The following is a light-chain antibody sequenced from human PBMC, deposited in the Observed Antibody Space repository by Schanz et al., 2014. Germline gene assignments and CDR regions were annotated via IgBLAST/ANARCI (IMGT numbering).Light chain of an antibody. V-gene: IGLV7-46*01. J-gene: IGLJ3*02. Sequence: QAVVTQEPSLTVTPGGTVTLTCGSSTGAVTSGHYPYWFQQKPGQAPRTLIYDTTMRTSWTPARFSGSLLGGKAALTLSGAQPEDEADFYCMFYYSGSWVFGGGTKLTVL. CDR2: DTT. CDR1: TGAVTSGHY. CDR3: MFYYSGSWV.